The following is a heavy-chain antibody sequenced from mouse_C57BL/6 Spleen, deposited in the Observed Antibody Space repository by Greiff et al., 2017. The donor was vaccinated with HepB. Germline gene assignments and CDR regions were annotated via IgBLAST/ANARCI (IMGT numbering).Heavy chain of an antibody. J-gene: IGHJ4*01. CDR3: ARWEGYYAMDY. Sequence: VQVVESGAELVRPGTSVKMSCKASGYTFTNYWIGWAKQRPGHGLEWIGDIYPGGGYTNYNEKFKGKATLTADKSSSTAYMQFSSLTSEDSAVYYCARWEGYYAMDYWGQGTSVTVSS. CDR2: IYPGGGYT. V-gene: IGHV1-63*01. CDR1: GYTFTNYW. D-gene: IGHD4-1*01.